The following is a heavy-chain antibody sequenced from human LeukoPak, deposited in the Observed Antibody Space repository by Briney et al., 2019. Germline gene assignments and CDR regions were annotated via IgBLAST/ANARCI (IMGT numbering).Heavy chain of an antibody. V-gene: IGHV1-69*04. D-gene: IGHD5-24*01. CDR2: IIPILGIA. CDR1: GATFSSYT. Sequence: GSSVKLSCKAAGATFSSYTISWVRQAPGQGLEWMGRIIPILGIANYAQKFQGRVTITADKSTSTAYMELSSLRAEDTAVYYCARDHEMGAMDVWGQGTTVTVSS. CDR3: ARDHEMGAMDV. J-gene: IGHJ6*02.